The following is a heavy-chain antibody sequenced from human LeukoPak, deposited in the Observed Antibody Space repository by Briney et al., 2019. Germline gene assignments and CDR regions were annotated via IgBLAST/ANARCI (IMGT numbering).Heavy chain of an antibody. D-gene: IGHD3-10*01. CDR3: ARYDSTSYTFDP. Sequence: SETLSLTCTVSGGSINNYYWSWIRQPPGKGLEWIGYIYYSGTTKYNPSLSSRVTISVDTSKNQFSLNLTSVTAADTAVYYCARYDSTSYTFDPWGQGTLVTVSS. CDR2: IYYSGTT. J-gene: IGHJ5*02. V-gene: IGHV4-59*01. CDR1: GGSINNYY.